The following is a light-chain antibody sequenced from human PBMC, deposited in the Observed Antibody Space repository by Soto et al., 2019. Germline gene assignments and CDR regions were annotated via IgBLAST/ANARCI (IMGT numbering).Light chain of an antibody. CDR2: GAS. V-gene: IGKV3-15*01. CDR3: QQYNNWPPLT. CDR1: QSVSSN. Sequence: EIVMTQSPATLSVSPGERATLSCRASQSVSSNLAWYQQKPGQAPRLLIYGASTRATGIPARFSGSGSGTEVTLTISSLPSEDVAVYYCQQYNNWPPLTFGRGTKVDIK. J-gene: IGKJ4*01.